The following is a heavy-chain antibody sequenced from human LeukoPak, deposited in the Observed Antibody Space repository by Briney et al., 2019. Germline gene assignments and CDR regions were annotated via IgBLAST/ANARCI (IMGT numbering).Heavy chain of an antibody. CDR1: EFTVSSNY. CDR3: ARGGSSGPGDY. J-gene: IGHJ4*02. D-gene: IGHD6-19*01. Sequence: GGSLRLSCAASEFTVSSNYMSWVRQAPGKGLEWVSVIYTGGSTYYADSVKGRFTISRDNSKNTLYLQMNSLRAEDTAVYYCARGGSSGPGDYWGQGTLVTVSS. CDR2: IYTGGST. V-gene: IGHV3-66*01.